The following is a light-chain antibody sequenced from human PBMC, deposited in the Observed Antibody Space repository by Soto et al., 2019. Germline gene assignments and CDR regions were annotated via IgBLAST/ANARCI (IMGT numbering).Light chain of an antibody. CDR2: LNSDGSH. CDR1: SGHSSYA. J-gene: IGLJ2*01. CDR3: QTWGTGIV. V-gene: IGLV4-69*01. Sequence: QSVLTQSPSSSASLGASVKLTCTLRSGHSSYAIAWHQQQPEKGPRYLMKLNSDGSHSKGDGIPDRFSGSSSGAERYLTISSLPSEDEAEYYCQTWGTGIVFGGGTKLTV.